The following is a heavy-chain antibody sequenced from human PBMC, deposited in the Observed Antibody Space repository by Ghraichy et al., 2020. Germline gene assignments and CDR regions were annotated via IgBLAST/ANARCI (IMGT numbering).Heavy chain of an antibody. CDR2: IRRKANGYAT. J-gene: IGHJ6*02. CDR1: GFTFSGST. V-gene: IGHV3-73*01. CDR3: TRQNSVRGVDLYGMDV. D-gene: IGHD3-10*01. Sequence: GGSLRLSCAASGFTFSGSTLHWVRQAAGRGLEWVGRIRRKANGYATSYDESVKGRFTISRDDSKNTAYLQMDSLKTEDTALYYCTRQNSVRGVDLYGMDVWGQGTTVTVSS.